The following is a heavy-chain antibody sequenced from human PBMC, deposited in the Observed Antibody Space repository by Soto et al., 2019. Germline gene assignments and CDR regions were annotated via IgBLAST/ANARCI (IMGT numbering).Heavy chain of an antibody. V-gene: IGHV3-23*01. CDR3: AQLGGVDYLYGMDV. J-gene: IGHJ6*02. CDR1: GFTFSNYA. D-gene: IGHD3-16*01. CDR2: VSGSGGST. Sequence: GGSLRLSCAASGFTFSNYAMSWVRQAPGQGLEWVAAVSGSGGSTYYADSVKGRFTISRDNSMNSLYLQMTSLRVEDTAIYYCAQLGGVDYLYGMDVWGQGTAVTVSS.